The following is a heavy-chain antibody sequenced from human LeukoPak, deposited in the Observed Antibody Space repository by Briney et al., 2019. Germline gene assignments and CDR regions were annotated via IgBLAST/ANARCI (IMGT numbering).Heavy chain of an antibody. CDR1: GGSLNSRCYY. CDR3: ARQVSYYYYYMDI. V-gene: IGHV4-39*01. Sequence: SETLSLTRNVSGGSLNSRCYYWGWLRQPPGKGLEGIGSMYYSGGKYYTPPLNSRVTISVDTSRNQFSLKLSSVTAADTAVYYCARQVSYYYYYMDIWGNGTTVNGS. J-gene: IGHJ6*03. CDR2: MYYSGGK.